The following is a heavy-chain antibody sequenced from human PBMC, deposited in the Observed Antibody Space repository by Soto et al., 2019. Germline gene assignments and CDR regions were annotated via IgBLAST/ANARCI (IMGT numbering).Heavy chain of an antibody. CDR2: IYSGGST. V-gene: IGHV3-53*01. CDR3: AKDVHYDSSGGLDY. Sequence: GGSLRLSCAASGFTVSSNYMSWVRQAPGKGLEWVSVIYSGGSTYYADSVKGRFTISRDNSKNTLYLQMNSLRTEDTAVYYCAKDVHYDSSGGLDYWGQGTQVTVSS. J-gene: IGHJ4*02. D-gene: IGHD3-22*01. CDR1: GFTVSSNY.